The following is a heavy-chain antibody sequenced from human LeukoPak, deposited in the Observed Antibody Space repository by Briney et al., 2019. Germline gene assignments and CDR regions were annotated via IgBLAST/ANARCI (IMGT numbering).Heavy chain of an antibody. J-gene: IGHJ3*02. Sequence: ASVKVSCKASGYTFTSYYMHWVRRAPGQGLEWMGIINPNDGSTRYAQKVQGRVSMTRDTSTSTVYMELSSLRSEDTAVYYCARDLCGGDCYSVGGAFDIWGQGTMVTVSS. D-gene: IGHD2-21*02. CDR1: GYTFTSYY. CDR3: ARDLCGGDCYSVGGAFDI. V-gene: IGHV1-46*01. CDR2: INPNDGST.